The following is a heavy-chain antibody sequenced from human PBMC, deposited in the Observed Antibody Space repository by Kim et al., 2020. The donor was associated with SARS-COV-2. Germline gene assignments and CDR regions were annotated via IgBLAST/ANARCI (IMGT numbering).Heavy chain of an antibody. Sequence: GESLKISCKGSGYSFSNYYIGWVRQMPGKGLELMGIIYPDDSDTTYSPSFQGPVTISADKSLTTAFLQWTSLKASDTAMYYCAVLPGIVSPDLSWFDPWGQGTLVTVSS. CDR2: IYPDDSDT. J-gene: IGHJ5*02. CDR3: AVLPGIVSPDLSWFDP. CDR1: GYSFSNYY. D-gene: IGHD1-26*01. V-gene: IGHV5-51*01.